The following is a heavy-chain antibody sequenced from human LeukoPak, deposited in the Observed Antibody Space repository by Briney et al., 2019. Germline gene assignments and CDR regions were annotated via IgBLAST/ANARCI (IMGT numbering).Heavy chain of an antibody. J-gene: IGHJ4*02. V-gene: IGHV3-30*02. CDR1: GFTFSDYY. D-gene: IGHD2-2*01. CDR2: IRYDGSNK. Sequence: PGGSLRLSCAASGFTFSDYYMSWIRQAPGKGLEWVAFIRYDGSNKYYADSVKGRFTISRDNSKNTPYLQMNSLRAEDTAVYYCAKDLGYCSSTSCRTGGYFDYWGQGTLVTVSS. CDR3: AKDLGYCSSTSCRTGGYFDY.